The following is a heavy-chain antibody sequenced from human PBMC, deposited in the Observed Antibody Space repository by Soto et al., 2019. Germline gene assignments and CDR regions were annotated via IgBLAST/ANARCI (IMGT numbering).Heavy chain of an antibody. CDR3: ARDWTSPSCVSSSCPRGGWFDP. CDR1: GYTLTDHG. CDR2: INPYNANT. J-gene: IGHJ5*02. D-gene: IGHD2-15*01. Sequence: QVQLVQSGPEVKKPGASVKVSCKASGYTLTDHGISWVRQAPGQGLEWMGWINPYNANTRYGEKVQGRVTMTTDTSSTVYMELTGLTSDDTDVYYCARDWTSPSCVSSSCPRGGWFDPWGQGTLVTVSS. V-gene: IGHV1-18*04.